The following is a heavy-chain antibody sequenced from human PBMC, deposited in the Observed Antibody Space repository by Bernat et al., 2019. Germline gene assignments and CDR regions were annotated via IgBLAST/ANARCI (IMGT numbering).Heavy chain of an antibody. CDR2: INPNSGGT. V-gene: IGHV1-2*04. CDR3: ARDLSRWELAPGY. CDR1: GYTFTGYY. J-gene: IGHJ4*02. D-gene: IGHD1-26*01. Sequence: QVQLVQSGAEVKKPGASVKVSCKASGYTFTGYYMHWVRQAPGQGLEWMGWINPNSGGTNYAQKFQGWVTMTRDTSISTAYMELRSLRSDDTAVYYCARDLSRWELAPGYWGQGTLVTVSS.